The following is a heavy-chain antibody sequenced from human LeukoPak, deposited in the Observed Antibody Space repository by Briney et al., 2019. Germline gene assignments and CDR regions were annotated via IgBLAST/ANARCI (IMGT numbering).Heavy chain of an antibody. CDR1: GFTFSSYS. Sequence: GGSLRLSCAASGFTFSSYSMNWLRQAPGKGLEWVSSISSSSSYIYYADSVKGRFTISRDNAKNSLYLQMNSLRAEDTAVYYCARVVTMVRGVGAFDIWGQGTMVTVSS. V-gene: IGHV3-21*01. J-gene: IGHJ3*02. D-gene: IGHD3-10*01. CDR2: ISSSSSYI. CDR3: ARVVTMVRGVGAFDI.